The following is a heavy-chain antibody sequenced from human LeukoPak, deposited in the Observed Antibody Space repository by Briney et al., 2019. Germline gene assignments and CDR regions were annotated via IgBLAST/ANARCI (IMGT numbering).Heavy chain of an antibody. CDR3: AVEVVRALDY. V-gene: IGHV3-7*01. CDR2: IKQDGSEK. J-gene: IGHJ4*02. Sequence: PGGSLRLSCAASGFTFSSYWMSWVRQAPGKGLEWVANIKQDGSEKYYVDSVKGRFTISRDNAKSSLYLQINSLRAEDTAVYYCAVEVVRALDYWGQGTLVTVSS. D-gene: IGHD3-10*01. CDR1: GFTFSSYW.